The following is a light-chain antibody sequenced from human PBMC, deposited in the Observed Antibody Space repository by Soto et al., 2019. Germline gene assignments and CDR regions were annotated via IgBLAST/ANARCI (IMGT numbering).Light chain of an antibody. V-gene: IGKV4-1*01. CDR1: QSVLYNSNNKNY. CDR2: WAS. CDR3: QQYYSTPCT. J-gene: IGKJ1*01. Sequence: DIVMTQSPDSLAVSLGERATINCKSSQSVLYNSNNKNYLACYQQKPGQPPKLLIYWASTRESGVPDRFSGSGSGTAFTLTISSLQAEDVAVYYCQQYYSTPCTFGQGTKVEIK.